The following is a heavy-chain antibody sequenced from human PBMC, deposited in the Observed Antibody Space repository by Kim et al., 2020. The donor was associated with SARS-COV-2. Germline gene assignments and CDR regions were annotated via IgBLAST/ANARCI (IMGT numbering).Heavy chain of an antibody. J-gene: IGHJ6*02. CDR3: ARGFLGTAMVYPITNYYYYYGMDV. CDR1: GGTFSSYA. D-gene: IGHD5-18*01. V-gene: IGHV1-69*13. CDR2: IIPIFGTA. Sequence: ASVKVSCKASGGTFSSYAISWVRQAPGQGLEWMGGIIPIFGTANYAQKFQGRVTITADESTSTAYMELSSLRSEDTAVYYCARGFLGTAMVYPITNYYYYYGMDVWGQGTTVTVSS.